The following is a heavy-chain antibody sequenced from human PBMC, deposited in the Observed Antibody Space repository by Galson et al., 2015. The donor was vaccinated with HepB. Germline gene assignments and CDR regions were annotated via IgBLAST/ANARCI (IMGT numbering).Heavy chain of an antibody. D-gene: IGHD6-13*01. CDR2: ISGSGHDT. CDR1: GFTFSSYA. V-gene: IGHV3-23*01. J-gene: IGHJ3*02. CDR3: AKDLRGYSSSLSAFDI. Sequence: SLRLSCAGSGFTFSSYAMSWVRQAPGKGLEWVSVISGSGHDTYYADSVKGRFTISRDNSKNTLYLQMNSLRAEDTAVYYCAKDLRGYSSSLSAFDIWGQGTMVTVSS.